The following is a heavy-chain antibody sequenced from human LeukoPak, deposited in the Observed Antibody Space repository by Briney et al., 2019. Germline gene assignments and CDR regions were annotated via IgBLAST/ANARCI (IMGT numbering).Heavy chain of an antibody. V-gene: IGHV3-7*01. CDR3: ARAVPDFWSGYYRYYYGMDV. D-gene: IGHD3-3*01. Sequence: GGPLRLPCAASGFTFSSYWMSWVRQAPGKGLEWVANIKQDGSEKYYVDSVKGRFTISRDNAKNSLYLQMNSLRAEDTAVYYCARAVPDFWSGYYRYYYGMDVWGQGTTVTVSS. J-gene: IGHJ6*02. CDR2: IKQDGSEK. CDR1: GFTFSSYW.